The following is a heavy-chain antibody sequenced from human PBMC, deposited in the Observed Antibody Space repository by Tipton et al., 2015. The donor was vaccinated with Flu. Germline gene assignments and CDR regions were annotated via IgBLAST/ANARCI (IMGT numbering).Heavy chain of an antibody. CDR1: GGSMSSFY. J-gene: IGHJ4*02. D-gene: IGHD3-10*01. CDR2: IYTSGST. V-gene: IGHV4-4*07. CDR3: ARASGSGTYVIFDY. Sequence: TLSLTCIVSGGSMSSFYWSWIRQPAGKGLEWIGRIYTSGSTIYHPSLNSRVTMSVDTSKNEFSLKLNSVTAADTAVYYCARASGSGTYVIFDYWGQGTLVTVST.